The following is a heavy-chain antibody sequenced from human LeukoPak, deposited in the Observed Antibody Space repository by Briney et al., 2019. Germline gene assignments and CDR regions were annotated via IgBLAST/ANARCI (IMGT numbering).Heavy chain of an antibody. CDR3: ARDIGTIAAAGIDY. CDR1: GFTFSSYA. J-gene: IGHJ4*02. D-gene: IGHD6-13*01. V-gene: IGHV3-30*04. CDR2: ISHDGSNK. Sequence: PGGSLRLSCAASGFTFSSYAMHWVRQAPGKGLEWVAVISHDGSNKYYADSVKGRFTISRDNSKNTLYLQMNSLRAEDTAVYYCARDIGTIAAAGIDYWGQGTLVTVSS.